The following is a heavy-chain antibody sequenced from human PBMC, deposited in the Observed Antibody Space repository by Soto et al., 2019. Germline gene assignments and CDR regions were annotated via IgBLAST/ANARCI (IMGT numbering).Heavy chain of an antibody. D-gene: IGHD3-3*01. V-gene: IGHV1-69*13. Sequence: GASVKVSCKASGGAFSSYAISWVRQAPGQGLEWMGGIIPIFGTANYAQKFQGRVTITADESTSTAYMELSSLRSEDTAVYYCARGSIFGVVIHYYYYGMDVWGKGTTVTVSS. J-gene: IGHJ6*04. CDR2: IIPIFGTA. CDR3: ARGSIFGVVIHYYYYGMDV. CDR1: GGAFSSYA.